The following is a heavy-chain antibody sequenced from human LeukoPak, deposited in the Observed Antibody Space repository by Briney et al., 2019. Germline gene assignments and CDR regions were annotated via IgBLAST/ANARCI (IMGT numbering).Heavy chain of an antibody. J-gene: IGHJ4*02. Sequence: PSETLSLTCTVSGGSISSGSYYWSWIRQPAGKGLEWIGRIYTSGSTNYNPSLKSRVTISVDTSKNQFSLKLSSVTAADTAVYYCARDHWGLIDYWGQGTLVTVSS. V-gene: IGHV4-61*02. D-gene: IGHD7-27*01. CDR2: IYTSGST. CDR3: ARDHWGLIDY. CDR1: GGSISSGSYY.